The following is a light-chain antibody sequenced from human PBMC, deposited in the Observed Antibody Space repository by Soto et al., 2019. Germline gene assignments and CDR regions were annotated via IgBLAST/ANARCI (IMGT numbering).Light chain of an antibody. J-gene: IGKJ2*01. Sequence: EIMLTQSPGTLSLSPGERATLSCRASQSVSSSYLAWYQQKPGQAPRLLIYDASSRATGIPDRFSGSGSGTDFTLTISRLEAEDFAVYCCQQYGSSPRTFGPGIKLEIK. CDR2: DAS. CDR3: QQYGSSPRT. CDR1: QSVSSSY. V-gene: IGKV3-20*01.